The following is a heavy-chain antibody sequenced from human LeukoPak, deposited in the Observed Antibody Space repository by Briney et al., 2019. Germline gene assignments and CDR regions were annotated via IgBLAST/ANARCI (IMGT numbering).Heavy chain of an antibody. V-gene: IGHV4-59*01. D-gene: IGHD3-22*01. J-gene: IGHJ4*02. CDR1: GGSISSYY. CDR2: IYYSGRT. CDR3: ARPPHYYDTSGYSV. Sequence: MASETLSLTCTVSGGSISSYYWSWIRQPPGKGLEWIGNIYYSGRTNYNPSLKSRVTISVDTSKNQFSLRLNSVTAADTAVYYCARPPHYYDTSGYSVWGQGTLVTVSS.